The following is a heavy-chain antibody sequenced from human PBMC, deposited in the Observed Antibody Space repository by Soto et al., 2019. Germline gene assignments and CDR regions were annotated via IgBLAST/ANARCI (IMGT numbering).Heavy chain of an antibody. D-gene: IGHD2-2*01. CDR2: IKEDGSEK. CDR1: GFTSSSYW. J-gene: IGHJ6*02. V-gene: IGHV3-7*03. CDR3: ARDLYQLPTMKYYYYGMDV. Sequence: GGSLRLSCAASGFTSSSYWMSWVRQAPGKGLEWVANIKEDGSEKYYVDSVKGRFTISRDNAKNSLHLQMNSLRAEDTAVYYCARDLYQLPTMKYYYYGMDVWGQGTPVTVSS.